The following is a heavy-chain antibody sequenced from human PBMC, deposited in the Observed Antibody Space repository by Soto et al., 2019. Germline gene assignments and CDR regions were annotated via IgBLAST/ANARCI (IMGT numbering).Heavy chain of an antibody. CDR1: GYTFTSYG. V-gene: IGHV1-18*04. CDR3: AREEKRGRFDY. D-gene: IGHD1-26*01. J-gene: IGHJ4*02. Sequence: ASVKVSCKASGYTFTSYGISWVRQAPGQGLEWMGWISAYNGNTNYAQELQGRVTMTTDTSTSTDYMELRSLRSDDTAVYYCAREEKRGRFDYWGQGTLVTVSS. CDR2: ISAYNGNT.